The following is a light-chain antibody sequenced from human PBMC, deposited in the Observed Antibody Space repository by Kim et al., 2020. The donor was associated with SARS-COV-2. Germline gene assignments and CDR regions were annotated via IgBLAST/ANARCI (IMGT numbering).Light chain of an antibody. J-gene: IGKJ3*01. V-gene: IGKV3-15*01. CDR1: QSVSSN. CDR3: QQYNNWPFT. Sequence: VSPGERATLSCRASQSVSSNLAWYQQKPGQAPRLLIYGASTRATGIPARFSGSGSGTEFTLTISSLQSEDFAVYCCQQYNNWPFTFGPGTKVDIK. CDR2: GAS.